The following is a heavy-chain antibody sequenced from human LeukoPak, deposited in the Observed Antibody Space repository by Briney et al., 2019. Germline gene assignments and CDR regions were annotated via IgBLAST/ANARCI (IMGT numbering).Heavy chain of an antibody. CDR1: GYTFSDYY. CDR2: INPNSGGT. J-gene: IGHJ4*02. D-gene: IGHD1-26*01. Sequence: GASVKVSCKASGYTFSDYYMRWVRQAPGQGLEWMGWINPNSGGTNYAQKFQGRVTMTRDTSITTGYMELSRLRSVDTAVYYCARVRGGNNYHFDYWGQGTLVTVSS. V-gene: IGHV1-2*02. CDR3: ARVRGGNNYHFDY.